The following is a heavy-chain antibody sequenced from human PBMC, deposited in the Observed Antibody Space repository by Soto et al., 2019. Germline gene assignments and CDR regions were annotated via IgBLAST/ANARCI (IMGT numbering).Heavy chain of an antibody. CDR1: GYTFNGYY. CDR3: ARNILGGTTDY. Sequence: ASVKVSCKASGYTFNGYYMHWVRQAPGQGLEWMGWINPNSGGTNYAQKFQGWVTITSDTSATTAYMELSSLTSEDTAVYYCARNILGGTTDYWGQGTLVTVSS. CDR2: INPNSGGT. V-gene: IGHV1-2*04. D-gene: IGHD1-7*01. J-gene: IGHJ4*02.